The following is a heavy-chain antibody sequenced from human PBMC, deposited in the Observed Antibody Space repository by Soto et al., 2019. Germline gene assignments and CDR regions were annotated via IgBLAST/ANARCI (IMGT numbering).Heavy chain of an antibody. CDR1: GFTFSSYG. CDR2: ISYDGSNK. J-gene: IGHJ6*02. Sequence: QVQLVESGGGVVQPGRSLRLSCAASGFTFSSYGMHWVRQAPGKGLEWVAVISYDGSNKYYADSVKGRFTISRDNSKNTLYLQMNSLRAEDTAVYYCAKAANYYYYYGMDFWGQGTTVTVSS. CDR3: AKAANYYYYYGMDF. V-gene: IGHV3-30*18.